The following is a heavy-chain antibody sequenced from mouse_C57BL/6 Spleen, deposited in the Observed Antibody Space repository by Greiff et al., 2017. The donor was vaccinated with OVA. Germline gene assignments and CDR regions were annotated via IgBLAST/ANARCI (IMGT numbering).Heavy chain of an antibody. CDR2: ISDGGSYT. CDR3: ARDNGPSYAMDY. Sequence: VESGGDLVKPGGSLKLSCAASGFTFSSYAMSWVRQTPEKRLEWVATISDGGSYTYYPDNVKGRFTISRDNAKNNLYLQMSHLKSEDTAMYYCARDNGPSYAMDYWGQGTSVTVSS. CDR1: GFTFSSYA. V-gene: IGHV5-4*01. J-gene: IGHJ4*01.